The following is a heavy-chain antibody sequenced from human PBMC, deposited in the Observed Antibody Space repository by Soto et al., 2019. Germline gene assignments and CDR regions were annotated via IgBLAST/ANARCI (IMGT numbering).Heavy chain of an antibody. J-gene: IGHJ6*04. CDR2: INHSGST. D-gene: IGHD1-1*01. V-gene: IGHV4-34*01. Sequence: XETLSLTCSVYGGSFSDYYWSWIRRPPGKGLEWIGEINHSGSTNYNPSLKSRVTISVHTSKNQFSLKLSSVTAADTAVYYCARARKGSGTDYYYHYGMDVWGKGTTVTVSS. CDR1: GGSFSDYY. CDR3: ARARKGSGTDYYYHYGMDV.